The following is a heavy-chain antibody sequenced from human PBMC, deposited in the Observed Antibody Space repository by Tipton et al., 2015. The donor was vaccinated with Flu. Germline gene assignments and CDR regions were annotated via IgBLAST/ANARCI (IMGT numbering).Heavy chain of an antibody. CDR3: ARDPKPMSTFGGGAKNYGMDG. D-gene: IGHD3-16*01. Sequence: TLSLTCSVSGGSISSNNYFWGWIRQPPGKGLEWIGSIYHSGKTYYNPSLKSRVTISVDTSKNQFSLKLRSVTAADTAAYYCARDPKPMSTFGGGAKNYGMDGWGQGPAVTVPS. V-gene: IGHV4-39*07. CDR2: IYHSGKT. CDR1: GGSISSNNYF. J-gene: IGHJ6*02.